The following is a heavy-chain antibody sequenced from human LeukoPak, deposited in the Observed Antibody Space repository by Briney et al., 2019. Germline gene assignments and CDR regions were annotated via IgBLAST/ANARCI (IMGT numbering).Heavy chain of an antibody. D-gene: IGHD5-24*01. J-gene: IGHJ6*02. CDR1: GFTFSSYA. V-gene: IGHV3-23*01. CDR2: ISGRGWRT. Sequence: GGSLRLAWAASGFTFSSYAMSWVRQAPGKRLEWVSAISGRGWRTYYAGSGKGRFTIFKGNAKNLLYLEMNSLRAEDKAVYLFFFFSSRRRHTRWGYYYGMDVWGQGTTVTVSS. CDR3: FFFSSRRRHTRWGYYYGMDV.